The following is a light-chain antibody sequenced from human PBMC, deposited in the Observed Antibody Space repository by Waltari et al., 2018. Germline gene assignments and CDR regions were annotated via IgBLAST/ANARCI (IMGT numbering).Light chain of an antibody. CDR1: SSDVGSNNR. J-gene: IGLJ3*02. V-gene: IGLV2-11*01. Sequence: QSALTQPRSVSGSPGQSVPISCTGASSDVGSNNRVSWYQQPPGTAPKLIIHDVDKRPSGVPDRFSGSKSGNTASLTISGLQGEDEADYYCCSYAGRYTWVFGGGTKLTVL. CDR2: DVD. CDR3: CSYAGRYTWV.